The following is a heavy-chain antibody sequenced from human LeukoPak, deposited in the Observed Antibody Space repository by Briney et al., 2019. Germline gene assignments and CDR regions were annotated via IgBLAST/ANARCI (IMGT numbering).Heavy chain of an antibody. CDR1: RFTFSNAW. J-gene: IGHJ3*02. CDR2: IKSKTSGGTT. Sequence: GGSLRLSCAASRFTFSNAWMSWVRQAPGKGLEWVGRIKSKTSGGTTDYAAPAKGRFAISREDSKNTLYLQMNSLKAEDAAVYYCTTEGYTYGYHSFDIWGQGTMVTVSS. D-gene: IGHD5-18*01. CDR3: TTEGYTYGYHSFDI. V-gene: IGHV3-15*01.